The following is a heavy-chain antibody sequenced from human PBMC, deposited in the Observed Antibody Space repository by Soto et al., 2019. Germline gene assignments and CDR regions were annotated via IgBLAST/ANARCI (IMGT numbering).Heavy chain of an antibody. Sequence: SQTLSLTWAITGDSVSSNSAVWSWVRQSPSRGLEWLGGTYYRSKWYYEYAVSVRGRITINPDTSKNQYSLQLNSVTPEDTAVYFFARGEQYSGSICDYLGQRTLVAVSS. CDR3: ARGEQYSGSICDY. CDR2: TYYRSKWYY. V-gene: IGHV6-1*01. J-gene: IGHJ4*01. CDR1: GDSVSSNSAV. D-gene: IGHD1-26*01.